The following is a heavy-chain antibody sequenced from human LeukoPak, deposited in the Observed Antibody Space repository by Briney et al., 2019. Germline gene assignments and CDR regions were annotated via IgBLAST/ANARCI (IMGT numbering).Heavy chain of an antibody. CDR1: GLTLSDFC. V-gene: IGHV3-74*01. CDR3: ARAPSEIGGYYPEYFRH. CDR2: IKSDGRT. J-gene: IGHJ1*01. D-gene: IGHD3-22*01. Sequence: PVRSLSLSSAAAGLTLSDFCIDWVRQAPGKGLVWVSRIKSDGRTNYADSVKGRFTISRDNAKNTVSLQMNSLRAEDTGVYYCARAPSEIGGYYPEYFRHWGQGTLVTVSS.